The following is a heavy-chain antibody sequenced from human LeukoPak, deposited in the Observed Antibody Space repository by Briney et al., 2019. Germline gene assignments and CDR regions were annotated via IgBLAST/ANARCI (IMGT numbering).Heavy chain of an antibody. Sequence: ASVKVSCKASGYTFTDHYMHWVRQAPGQGLEWIGWINPNTGDTNYAPKFQGRVTMIKDTSTNSVYMELNKLTSDDTAVYYCGRGNKSFDPWGQGTLVTVSS. CDR3: GRGNKSFDP. J-gene: IGHJ5*02. CDR1: GYTFTDHY. V-gene: IGHV1-2*02. CDR2: INPNTGDT.